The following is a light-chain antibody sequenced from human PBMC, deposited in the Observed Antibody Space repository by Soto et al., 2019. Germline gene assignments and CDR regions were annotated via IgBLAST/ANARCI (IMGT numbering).Light chain of an antibody. CDR1: SSGIRDYNY. CDR2: EVS. Sequence: QSALTQPASVSGSPVQSITISCTGTSSGIRDYNYVSWYQQLPGNAPKLIMYEVSNRPSGISNRFSGSKSGNTASLTISGLQAEDEADYYCSSKSPDFFGTGTKLTVL. J-gene: IGLJ1*01. V-gene: IGLV2-14*01. CDR3: SSKSPDF.